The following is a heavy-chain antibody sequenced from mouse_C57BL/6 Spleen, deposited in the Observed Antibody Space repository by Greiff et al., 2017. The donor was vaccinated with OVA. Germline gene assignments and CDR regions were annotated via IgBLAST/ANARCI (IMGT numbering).Heavy chain of an antibody. V-gene: IGHV5-6*01. CDR3: ARHEDLWGYAMDY. CDR1: GFTFSSYG. CDR2: ISSGGSYT. J-gene: IGHJ4*01. D-gene: IGHD1-1*01. Sequence: DVQLVESGGDLVKPGGSLKLSCAASGFTFSSYGMSWVRQTPDKRLEWVATISSGGSYTYYPDSVTGRFTISRDNAKNTLYLQMSSLKSEDTAMYYCARHEDLWGYAMDYWGQGTSVTVSS.